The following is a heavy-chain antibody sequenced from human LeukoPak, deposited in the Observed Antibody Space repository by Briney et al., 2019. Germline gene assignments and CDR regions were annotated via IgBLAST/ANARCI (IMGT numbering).Heavy chain of an antibody. CDR1: GGSLNGYY. D-gene: IGHD1-26*01. V-gene: IGHV4-34*01. Sequence: SETLSLTCAVYGGSLNGYYWSWIRQPPGKGLEWIGEGGNSGGTKFNPSLKSRVTISADTSKNQFSLKLSSVAAADTAVYYCAKNGQSGFSFDPWGQGTLVTVSS. CDR3: AKNGQSGFSFDP. J-gene: IGHJ5*02. CDR2: GGNSGGT.